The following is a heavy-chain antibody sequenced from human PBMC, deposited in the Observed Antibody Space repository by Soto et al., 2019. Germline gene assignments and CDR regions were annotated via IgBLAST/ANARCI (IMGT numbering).Heavy chain of an antibody. V-gene: IGHV4-39*01. D-gene: IGHD1-26*01. CDR1: GGSISSSSDY. CDR3: ATQEVGGSYVYTFDP. Sequence: PSETLSLTCTVAGGSISSSSDYWGWIRQPPGKGLEWIGSIYYSGSTYYNPSLKSRVTISVDTSKNQFSLKLSSVTAADTAVYYCATQEVGGSYVYTFDPWGQGTLVTVSS. J-gene: IGHJ5*02. CDR2: IYYSGST.